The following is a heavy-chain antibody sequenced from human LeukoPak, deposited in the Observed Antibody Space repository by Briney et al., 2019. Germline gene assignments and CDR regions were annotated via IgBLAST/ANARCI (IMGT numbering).Heavy chain of an antibody. CDR3: ARDRRASSSGWFHDAFDI. CDR2: IYTSGST. Sequence: PSETLSLTCTVSGGSISSGSYYWSWIRQPAGKGLEWIGRIYTSGSTNYNPSLKSRVTISVDTSKNQFSLKLSSVTAADTAVYCCARDRRASSSGWFHDAFDIWGQGTMVTVSS. V-gene: IGHV4-61*02. D-gene: IGHD6-19*01. CDR1: GGSISSGSYY. J-gene: IGHJ3*02.